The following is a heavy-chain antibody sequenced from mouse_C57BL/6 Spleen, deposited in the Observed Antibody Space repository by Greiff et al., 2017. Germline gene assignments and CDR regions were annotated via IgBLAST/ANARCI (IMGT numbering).Heavy chain of an antibody. CDR3: AREDYGSSYFDY. CDR1: GYTFTDYN. D-gene: IGHD1-1*01. CDR2: INPNNGGT. Sequence: VQLQQSGPELVKPGASVKIPCKASGYTFTDYNMDWVKQSHGKSLEWIGDINPNNGGTIYNQKFKGKATLTVDKSSSTAYKELRSLTSEDTAVYYCAREDYGSSYFDYWGQGTTRTVSS. V-gene: IGHV1-18*01. J-gene: IGHJ2*01.